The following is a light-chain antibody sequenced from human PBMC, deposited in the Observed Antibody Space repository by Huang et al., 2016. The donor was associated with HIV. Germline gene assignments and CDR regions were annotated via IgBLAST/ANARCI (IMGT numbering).Light chain of an antibody. CDR3: QQTYIIPIT. Sequence: DIQMTQSPFSLSASVGDRVTITCRASQSISSYLNWYQQKPGKAPKILIYAASTLQSGIPSRFSRSGAGTDFTLTITSLQPEDFATYYCQQTYIIPITFGQGTKLEIK. J-gene: IGKJ2*01. CDR1: QSISSY. V-gene: IGKV1-39*01. CDR2: AAS.